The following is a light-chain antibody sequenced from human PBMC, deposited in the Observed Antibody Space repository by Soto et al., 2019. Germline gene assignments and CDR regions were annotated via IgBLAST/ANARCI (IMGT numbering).Light chain of an antibody. V-gene: IGLV2-14*01. Sequence: QSVLTQPASVSGSPGQSITISCTGTSSDIGAYNSVSWYQQHPGKAPKLMIYEVSNRPSGVSIRFSASKSGNTASLTISGLQAEDEADYYCSSRTTSNPYVFGTGPKVTVL. CDR1: SSDIGAYNS. CDR2: EVS. CDR3: SSRTTSNPYV. J-gene: IGLJ1*01.